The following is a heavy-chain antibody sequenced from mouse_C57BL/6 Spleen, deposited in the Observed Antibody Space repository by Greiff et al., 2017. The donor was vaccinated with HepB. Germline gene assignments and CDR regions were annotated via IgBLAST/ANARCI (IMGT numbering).Heavy chain of an antibody. CDR1: GYTFTSYW. CDR3: ARPYYDGSSWFAY. V-gene: IGHV1-61*01. Sequence: VQLQQSGAELVRPGSSVKLSCKASGYTFTSYWMDWVKQRPGQGLEWIGNIYPSDSETHYNQKFKDKATLTVDKSSSTAYMQLSSLTSEDSAVYYCARPYYDGSSWFAYWGQGTLVTVSA. J-gene: IGHJ3*01. D-gene: IGHD1-1*01. CDR2: IYPSDSET.